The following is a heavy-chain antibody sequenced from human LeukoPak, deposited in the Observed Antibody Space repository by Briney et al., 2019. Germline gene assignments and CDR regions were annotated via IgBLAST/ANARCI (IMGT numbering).Heavy chain of an antibody. CDR2: INPNSGGT. D-gene: IGHD2-15*01. CDR1: VYTFTGYY. J-gene: IGHJ4*02. Sequence: GASVKVSCTASVYTFTGYYMHGVGQARAQGREWMGWINPNSGGTNNAQKFQGWVTMTRDTSISTAYMELSRLRSDDTAVYYCAVGYCSGGSCYSLGYWGQGTLVTVSS. V-gene: IGHV1-2*04. CDR3: AVGYCSGGSCYSLGY.